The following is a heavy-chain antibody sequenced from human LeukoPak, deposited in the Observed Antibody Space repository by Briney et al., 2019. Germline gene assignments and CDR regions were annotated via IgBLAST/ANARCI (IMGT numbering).Heavy chain of an antibody. CDR2: IYYSGST. D-gene: IGHD4-17*01. CDR3: ARLGMTTADY. J-gene: IGHJ4*02. Sequence: SETLSLTCTVSGGSISSSSYYWAWIRQPPGKELEWIGNIYYSGSTYYNPSLKSRVTISVDTSKNQFSLKVSSVTAADTAVYYCARLGMTTADYWGQGTLVTVSS. V-gene: IGHV4-39*07. CDR1: GGSISSSSYY.